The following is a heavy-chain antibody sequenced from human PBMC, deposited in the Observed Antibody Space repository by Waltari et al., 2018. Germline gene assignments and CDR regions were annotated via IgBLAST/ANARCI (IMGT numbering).Heavy chain of an antibody. CDR2: IIPILGIA. CDR3: ARRGYYYDSSGYGLYYFDY. D-gene: IGHD3-22*01. Sequence: QVQLVQSGAEVKKPGSSVKVSCKASGGTFSSYTISWVRQAPGPGLEWMGRIIPILGIANYAQKFQGRVTITADKSTSTAYMELSSLRSEDTAVYYCARRGYYYDSSGYGLYYFDYWGQGTLVTVSS. V-gene: IGHV1-69*02. J-gene: IGHJ4*02. CDR1: GGTFSSYT.